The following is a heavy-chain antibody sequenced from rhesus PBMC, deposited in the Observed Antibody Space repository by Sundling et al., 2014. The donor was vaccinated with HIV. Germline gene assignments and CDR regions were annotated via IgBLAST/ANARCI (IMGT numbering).Heavy chain of an antibody. CDR1: GFTLSSYG. CDR3: AKDEAYCSGFYCYVFFDY. Sequence: EVQLVETGGGLVQPGGSLKLSCAASGFTLSSYGMSWVRQGPGKGLEWVSSISSSGGSTYYADSVKGRFTISRDKSKNTLSLQMNSLRTEDTAVYYCAKDEAYCSGFYCYVFFDYWGQGVLVTVSS. CDR2: ISSSGGST. D-gene: IGHD2-27*01. J-gene: IGHJ4*01. V-gene: IGHV3S42*01.